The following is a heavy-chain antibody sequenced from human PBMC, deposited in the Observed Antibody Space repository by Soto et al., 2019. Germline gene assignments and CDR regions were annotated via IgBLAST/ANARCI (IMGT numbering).Heavy chain of an antibody. J-gene: IGHJ4*02. CDR1: GYTFTQFA. CDR3: ARVHVGGYDHADY. D-gene: IGHD5-12*01. V-gene: IGHV1-3*01. CDR2: ISAGNGDT. Sequence: ASVKVSCKASGYTFTQFAIHWVRQAPGQGLEWMAWISAGNGDTTYSPKFQGRVAITTDTSASTAYMELSSLRSEDTAVYYCARVHVGGYDHADYWGQGTLVTVSS.